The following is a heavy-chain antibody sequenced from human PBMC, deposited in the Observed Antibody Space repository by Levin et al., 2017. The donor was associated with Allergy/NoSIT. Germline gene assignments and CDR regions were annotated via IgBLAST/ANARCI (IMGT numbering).Heavy chain of an antibody. CDR3: ARKYYDILTGYYAFDY. Sequence: GLEWMGWISPSSGGTNYAQKFQGRVTMTRDTSISTAYMELSRLRSDDTAVYYCARKYYDILTGYYAFDYWGQGTLVTVSS. J-gene: IGHJ4*02. D-gene: IGHD3-9*01. CDR2: ISPSSGGT. V-gene: IGHV1-2*02.